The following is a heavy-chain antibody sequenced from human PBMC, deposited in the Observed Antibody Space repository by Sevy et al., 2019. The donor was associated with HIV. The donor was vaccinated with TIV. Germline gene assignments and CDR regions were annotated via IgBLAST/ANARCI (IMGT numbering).Heavy chain of an antibody. Sequence: GGPLRLSCAASGFSFSNYGMHWVRQAPGKGLEWVALIWYDGSSKYYADSVKGRVTISRDNSKNTLSLQMNSLRAEDTAVYYCARGADYFDSSGANFEYWGQGTLVTVSS. D-gene: IGHD3-22*01. CDR2: IWYDGSSK. CDR1: GFSFSNYG. CDR3: ARGADYFDSSGANFEY. J-gene: IGHJ4*02. V-gene: IGHV3-33*01.